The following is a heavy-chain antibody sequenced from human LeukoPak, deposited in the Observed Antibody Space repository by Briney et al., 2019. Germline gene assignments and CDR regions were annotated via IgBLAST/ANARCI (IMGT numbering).Heavy chain of an antibody. CDR2: INPNSGGT. CDR1: GYTFTGYY. D-gene: IGHD4-17*01. V-gene: IGHV1-2*02. CDR3: ARSASTVTYFDY. Sequence: ASVKVSCKASGYTFTGYYMHWVRQAPGQGLEWMGWINPNSGGTNYAQKLQGRVTMTTDISTSTAYMEVRSLKSDDTAVYYCARSASTVTYFDYWGQGTLVTVSS. J-gene: IGHJ4*02.